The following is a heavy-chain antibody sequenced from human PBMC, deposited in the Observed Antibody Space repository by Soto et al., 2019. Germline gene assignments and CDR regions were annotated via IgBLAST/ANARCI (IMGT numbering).Heavy chain of an antibody. CDR3: ARQLTTVYRVDYYYYMDV. CDR2: IYYSGST. J-gene: IGHJ6*03. CDR1: GGSISSSSYY. D-gene: IGHD4-17*01. Sequence: PSETLSLTCTVSGGSISSSSYYWGWIRQPPGKGLEWIGSIYYSGSTYYNPSLKSRVTISVDTSKNQFSLKLSSVTAADTAVYYCARQLTTVYRVDYYYYMDVWGKGTTVTVSS. V-gene: IGHV4-39*01.